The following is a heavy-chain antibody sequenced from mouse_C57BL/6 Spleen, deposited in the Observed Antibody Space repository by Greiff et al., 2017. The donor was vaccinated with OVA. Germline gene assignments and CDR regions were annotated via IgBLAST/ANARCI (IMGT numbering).Heavy chain of an antibody. CDR1: GYSITSGYY. CDR3: ARGSVTTVVAMDY. J-gene: IGHJ2*01. CDR2: ISYDGSN. Sequence: VQLQQSGPGLVKPSQSLSLTCSVTGYSITSGYYWNWIRQFPGNKLEWMGYISYDGSNNYNPSLKNRISITRDTSKNQFFLKLNSVTTEDTATYYCARGSVTTVVAMDYWGQGTTLTVSS. V-gene: IGHV3-6*01. D-gene: IGHD1-1*01.